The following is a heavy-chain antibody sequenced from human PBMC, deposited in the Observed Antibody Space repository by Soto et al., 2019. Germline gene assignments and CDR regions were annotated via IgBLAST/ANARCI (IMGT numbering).Heavy chain of an antibody. D-gene: IGHD6-13*01. CDR1: GVTLSGYY. J-gene: IGHJ4*02. CDR2: IYFNGTT. V-gene: IGHV4-59*01. Sequence: SETLSLTCSVSGVTLSGYYWSWIRQTPGKTLEWIGCIYFNGTTNYNPSLKSRVTISLDMSKNQFSLKLRSVTATDTAVYYCARYYSSPVDYWGQGTLVTVSS. CDR3: ARYYSSPVDY.